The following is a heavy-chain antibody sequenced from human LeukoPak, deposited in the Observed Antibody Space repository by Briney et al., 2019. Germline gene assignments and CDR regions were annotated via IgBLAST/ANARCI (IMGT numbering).Heavy chain of an antibody. CDR3: ARDNGGSSAWYGGDY. Sequence: AGGSLRLSCVTSGFIFSSYGIHWVRQAPGKGLEWVAVISYDGNNEYYADSVKGRFTISRDNSKNTLYLQMNSLRAEDTAVYYCARDNGGSSAWYGGDYWGQGILVTVSS. D-gene: IGHD6-19*01. J-gene: IGHJ4*02. CDR2: ISYDGNNE. CDR1: GFIFSSYG. V-gene: IGHV3-30*19.